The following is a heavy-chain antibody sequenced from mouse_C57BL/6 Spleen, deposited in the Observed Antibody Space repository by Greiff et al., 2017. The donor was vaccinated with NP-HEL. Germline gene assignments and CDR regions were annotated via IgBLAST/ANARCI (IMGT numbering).Heavy chain of an antibody. J-gene: IGHJ4*01. CDR2: SRNKANDYTT. CDR1: GFTFSDFY. V-gene: IGHV7-1*01. CDR3: ARDGLRGYYAMDY. Sequence: EVKVVESGGGLVQSGRSLRLSCATSGFTFSDFYMEWVRQAPGKGLEWIAASRNKANDYTTEYSASVKGRFIVSRDTSQSILYLQMNALRAEDTAIYYCARDGLRGYYAMDYWGQGTSVTVSS. D-gene: IGHD2-4*01.